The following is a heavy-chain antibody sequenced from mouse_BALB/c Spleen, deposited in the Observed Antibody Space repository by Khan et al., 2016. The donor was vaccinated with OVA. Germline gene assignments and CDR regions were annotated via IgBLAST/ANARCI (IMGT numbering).Heavy chain of an antibody. CDR2: IWTGGST. J-gene: IGHJ1*01. V-gene: IGHV2-9*02. D-gene: IGHD2-1*01. CDR3: ARYYGNYGWYFDV. Sequence: QVQLQQSGPGLVAPSQSLSITCTVSGFSLTSYGVHWVRQPPGKGLEWLGVIWTGGSTNYNSALMSRLSITKDNSKSQVFLKMNSLQTDDTAMYYCARYYGNYGWYFDVWGPGTTVTVSA. CDR1: GFSLTSYG.